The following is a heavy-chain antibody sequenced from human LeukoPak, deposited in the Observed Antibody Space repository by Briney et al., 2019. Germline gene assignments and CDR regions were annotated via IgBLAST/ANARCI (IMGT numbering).Heavy chain of an antibody. CDR3: ARDRAAAGHYYYYMDV. V-gene: IGHV1-2*06. Sequence: ASVKVSCKASGYTFTGYYMHWVRQAPGQGLEWMGRINPNSGGTNYAQKFQGRVTMTRDTSISTAYMELSRLRSDDTAVYYCARDRAAAGHYYYYMDVWGKGTTVTVSS. CDR2: INPNSGGT. CDR1: GYTFTGYY. D-gene: IGHD6-13*01. J-gene: IGHJ6*03.